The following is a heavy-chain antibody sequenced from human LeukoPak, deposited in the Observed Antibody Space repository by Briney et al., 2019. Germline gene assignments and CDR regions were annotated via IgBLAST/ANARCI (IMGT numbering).Heavy chain of an antibody. D-gene: IGHD6-13*01. CDR3: ARGRKLVRGLSFDY. CDR1: GGSISGYY. Sequence: SETLSLTCTVSGGSISGYYWSWIRQPPGKGLEWIGYIYYSGSTNYNPSLKSRVTISVDTSKNQFSLKLSSVTAADTAVYYCARGRKLVRGLSFDYWGQGTLVTVSS. CDR2: IYYSGST. J-gene: IGHJ4*02. V-gene: IGHV4-59*12.